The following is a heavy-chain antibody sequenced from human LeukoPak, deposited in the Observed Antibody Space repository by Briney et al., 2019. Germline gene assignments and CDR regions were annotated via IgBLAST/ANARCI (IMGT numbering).Heavy chain of an antibody. CDR1: GLTFSRYA. V-gene: IGHV3-23*01. CDR2: ISESGSGT. D-gene: IGHD6-19*01. Sequence: PGGSLRLSCAVSGLTFSRYAMSWVRQAPGKGLEWVSAISESGSGTYYADSVKGRFTISRDNAKNTLYLQMNSLRAEDTAVYYCARDPDSSGWYDWFDPWGQGTLVTVSS. CDR3: ARDPDSSGWYDWFDP. J-gene: IGHJ5*02.